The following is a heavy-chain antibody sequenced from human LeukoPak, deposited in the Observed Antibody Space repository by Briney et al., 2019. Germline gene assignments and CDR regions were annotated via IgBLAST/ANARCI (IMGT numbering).Heavy chain of an antibody. V-gene: IGHV4-4*02. CDR2: ISLSGLT. J-gene: IGHJ4*02. D-gene: IGHD2-8*01. CDR3: SRENGAFSPFGY. Sequence: PSETLSLTCGVSGGSITSTNWWSWVRQPPGQGLEWIGEISLSGLTNYNPSLKSRVTMALDKSKNHLSLNLTSVTAADTAVYYCSRENGAFSPFGYWGQGTLVTVPS. CDR1: GGSITSTNW.